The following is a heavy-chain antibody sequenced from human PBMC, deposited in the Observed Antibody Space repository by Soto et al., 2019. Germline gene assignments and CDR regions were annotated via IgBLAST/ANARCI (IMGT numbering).Heavy chain of an antibody. CDR2: VYHTGNA. CDR1: GGSITTAGYS. V-gene: IGHV4-30-2*01. CDR3: ASRTFYYYGLDV. J-gene: IGHJ6*02. Sequence: SETLSLTCTVSGGSITTAGYSWGWIRQPPGKALEWIGYVYHTGNAYPKPSLKSRVTISLDRSKNQFSLKMTSVTAADTALYSCASRTFYYYGLDVWGQGTTVTVSS.